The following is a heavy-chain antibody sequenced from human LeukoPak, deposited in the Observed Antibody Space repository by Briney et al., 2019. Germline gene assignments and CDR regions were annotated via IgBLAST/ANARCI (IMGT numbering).Heavy chain of an antibody. Sequence: GGSLRLSCAASGFTFSSYAMSWVRQAPGKGLEWVANIKQDGSEKYYVDSVKGRFTISRDNAKNSLYLQMNSLRAEDTAVYYCARIRGDYDGRGYYFLGAFDIWGQGTMVTVSS. D-gene: IGHD3-22*01. V-gene: IGHV3-7*01. CDR1: GFTFSSYA. CDR3: ARIRGDYDGRGYYFLGAFDI. CDR2: IKQDGSEK. J-gene: IGHJ3*02.